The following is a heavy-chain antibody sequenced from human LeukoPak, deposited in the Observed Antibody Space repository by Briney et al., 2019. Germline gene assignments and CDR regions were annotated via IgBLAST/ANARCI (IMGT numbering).Heavy chain of an antibody. V-gene: IGHV3-49*03. J-gene: IGHJ4*02. CDR2: IRSKADGGTT. D-gene: IGHD4-17*01. Sequence: GGSLRLSCTASGLTFRDYNINWFRQAPGRGLEWVGFIRSKADGGTTEYAASVKGRFTISRDDSKNVAYLQINNLRAEDTALYYCARDDRPYGHDFDYWGQGTLVTVSS. CDR3: ARDDRPYGHDFDY. CDR1: GLTFRDYN.